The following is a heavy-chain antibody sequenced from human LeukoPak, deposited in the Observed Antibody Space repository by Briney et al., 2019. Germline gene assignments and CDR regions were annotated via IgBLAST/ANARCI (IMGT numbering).Heavy chain of an antibody. D-gene: IGHD6-13*01. CDR3: ARGPVAAAGIPSWFDP. Sequence: ASVKVSCKASGYTFTRYYMHWVRQAPGQGLEWMGIINPSGGSTSYAQKFQGRVTMTRDMSTSTVYMELSSLRSEDTAVYYCARGPVAAAGIPSWFDPWGQGTLVTVSS. CDR1: GYTFTRYY. V-gene: IGHV1-46*01. CDR2: INPSGGST. J-gene: IGHJ5*02.